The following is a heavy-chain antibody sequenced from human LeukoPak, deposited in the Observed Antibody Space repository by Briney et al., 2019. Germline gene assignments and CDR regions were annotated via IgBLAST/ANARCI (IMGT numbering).Heavy chain of an antibody. CDR2: ISSNGGST. V-gene: IGHV3-64*01. J-gene: IGHJ4*02. D-gene: IGHD1-26*01. CDR1: GFTFSSYA. Sequence: PGGSLRLSCAASGFTFSSYAMHWVRQAPGKGLEYVSAISSNGGSTYYANSVKGRFTISRDNSKNTLYLQMGSLRAEDMAVYYCARLFAAVGASLLDYWGQGTLVTVSS. CDR3: ARLFAAVGASLLDY.